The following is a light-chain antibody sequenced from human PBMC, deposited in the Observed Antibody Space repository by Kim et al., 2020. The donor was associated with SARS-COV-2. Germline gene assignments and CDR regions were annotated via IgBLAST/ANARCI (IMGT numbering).Light chain of an antibody. CDR3: SSYTSSSTLV. CDR1: SSDIGAYNN. J-gene: IGLJ2*01. Sequence: GPSITITCTGTSSDIGAYNNVSWYQQLPGKAPKLMIYDVSKRPSGVSDRFSGSKSGNTASLTVSGLQAEDEADYYCSSYTSSSTLVFGGGTQLTVL. V-gene: IGLV2-14*03. CDR2: DVS.